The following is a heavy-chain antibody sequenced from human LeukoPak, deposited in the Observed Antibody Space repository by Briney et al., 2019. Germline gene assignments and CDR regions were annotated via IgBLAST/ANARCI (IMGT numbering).Heavy chain of an antibody. CDR3: ARGGYYDSSGYYYFDY. CDR2: IQLDGSEK. V-gene: IGHV3-7*01. Sequence: PGGSLRLSCAASGFTFSDYWMSWVRQTLGKGLEWVANIQLDGSEKYYVDSVKGRFTISRDNAKNSLYLQMNSLRAEDTAVYYCARGGYYDSSGYYYFDYWGQGTLATVSS. CDR1: GFTFSDYW. J-gene: IGHJ4*02. D-gene: IGHD3-22*01.